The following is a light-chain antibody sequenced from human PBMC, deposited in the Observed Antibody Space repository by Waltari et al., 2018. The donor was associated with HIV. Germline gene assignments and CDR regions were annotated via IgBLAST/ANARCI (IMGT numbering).Light chain of an antibody. J-gene: IGKJ1*01. CDR1: RDIDTH. V-gene: IGKV1-8*01. CDR3: QQYHDSPRT. Sequence: ATRMTQSPPSVSAATGDTVNITCRASRDIDTHLALYQPKPGSAPHLLIYGASTLQKGVPARFNGSGSGTSFSLTVTCLQSEDFATYFCQQYHDSPRTFGLGTTV. CDR2: GAS.